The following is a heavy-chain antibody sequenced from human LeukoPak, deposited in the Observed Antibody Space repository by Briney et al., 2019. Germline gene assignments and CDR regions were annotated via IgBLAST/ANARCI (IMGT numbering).Heavy chain of an antibody. V-gene: IGHV1-69*13. Sequence: GASVKVSCKASGGTFSSYAISWVRQAPGQGLEWMGGIIPIFGTANYAQKFQGRVTITADESTSTAYMELSSLRSEDTAVYYCARDPAVAAAGTHHSPRGYNWFDPRGQGTLVTVSS. CDR2: IIPIFGTA. J-gene: IGHJ5*02. CDR3: ARDPAVAAAGTHHSPRGYNWFDP. D-gene: IGHD6-13*01. CDR1: GGTFSSYA.